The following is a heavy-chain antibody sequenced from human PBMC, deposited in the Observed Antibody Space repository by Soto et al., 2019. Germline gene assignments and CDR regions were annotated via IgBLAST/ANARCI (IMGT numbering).Heavy chain of an antibody. CDR1: GFIFRNYW. CDR3: ARDGVEPGLYLDT. D-gene: IGHD6-13*01. J-gene: IGHJ4*02. V-gene: IGHV3-7*01. CDR2: INQDGSEK. Sequence: PGGSLRLSCAASGFIFRNYWMSWVRQAPGKGLEWVANINQDGSEKYYVDSVRGRFIISRGNAEKSLYLQMSSLRAEDTALYYCARDGVEPGLYLDTWSQGTLVTVSS.